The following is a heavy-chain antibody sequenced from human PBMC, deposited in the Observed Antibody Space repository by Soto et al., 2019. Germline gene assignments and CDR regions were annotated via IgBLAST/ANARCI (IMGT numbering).Heavy chain of an antibody. CDR1: GYSFASYG. Sequence: ASVKVSCTASGYSFASYGISWVRQAPGQGLEWISWISAYNGNTNYAQKFQGRVTMTTDTSTSTAYMELRSLRSDDTAVYYCARGQTIFGVVIIRPYYYYGMDVWGQGTTVNVSS. V-gene: IGHV1-18*04. CDR2: ISAYNGNT. J-gene: IGHJ6*02. D-gene: IGHD3-3*01. CDR3: ARGQTIFGVVIIRPYYYYGMDV.